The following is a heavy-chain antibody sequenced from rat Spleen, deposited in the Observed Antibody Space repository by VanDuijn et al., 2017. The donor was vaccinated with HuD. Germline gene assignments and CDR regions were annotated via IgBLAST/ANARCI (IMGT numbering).Heavy chain of an antibody. J-gene: IGHJ2*01. CDR1: GFSLTDYS. CDR2: MWSGGGT. V-gene: IGHV2S63*01. Sequence: EVQLKESGPGLVQPSQTLSLTCTVSGFSLTDYSVHWVRQPPGKSLEWMGVMWSGGGTAYNSAIKSRLSISRDTSKSQVFLKMNSLQTEDTAMYFCARWWVMGGGFDYWGQGIMVTVSS. CDR3: ARWWVMGGGFDY. D-gene: IGHD1-11*01.